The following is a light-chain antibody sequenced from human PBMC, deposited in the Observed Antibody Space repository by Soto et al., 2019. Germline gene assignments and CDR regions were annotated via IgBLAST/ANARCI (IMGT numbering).Light chain of an antibody. CDR2: DVS. V-gene: IGLV2-14*01. CDR1: SSDVGGYNY. J-gene: IGLJ2*01. Sequence: QSALTQPASVSGSPGQSITISCTGTSSDVGGYNYVSWYQQHPGKAPKLMIYDVSNWPSGVSNRFSGSKSGNTASLTISGLQAEDEDDYYCSSYTSSSTLRVFGGGTKVTVL. CDR3: SSYTSSSTLRV.